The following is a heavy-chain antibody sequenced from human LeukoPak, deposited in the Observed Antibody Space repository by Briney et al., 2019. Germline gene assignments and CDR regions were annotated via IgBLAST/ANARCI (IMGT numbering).Heavy chain of an antibody. CDR1: EYIFITDY. J-gene: IGHJ4*02. V-gene: IGHV7-4-1*04. D-gene: IGHD3-22*01. CDR2: INTNTGNP. CDR3: AREGDSSGYYPDY. Sequence: ASVKVSCKASEYIFITDYIHWVRQAPGQGLEWMGWINTNTGNPTYAQGFTGRFVFSLDTSVSMAYLQISSLKAEDTAVYYCAREGDSSGYYPDYWGQGTLVTVSS.